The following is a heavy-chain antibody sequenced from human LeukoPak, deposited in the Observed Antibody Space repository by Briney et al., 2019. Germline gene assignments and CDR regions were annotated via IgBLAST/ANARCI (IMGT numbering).Heavy chain of an antibody. CDR3: ARSSEGRYYYDSSGFSYYYYYMDV. V-gene: IGHV4-59*01. Sequence: PSETLSFTGTVSGCSISSYYWSWIRQPPGKGLKWIGYIYYSGSTYYNPSLRSRVTISVDTSKNQCSLKLSSVTAADTAVYYCARSSEGRYYYDSSGFSYYYYYMDVWGKGTTVTISS. CDR1: GCSISSYY. CDR2: IYYSGST. J-gene: IGHJ6*03. D-gene: IGHD3-22*01.